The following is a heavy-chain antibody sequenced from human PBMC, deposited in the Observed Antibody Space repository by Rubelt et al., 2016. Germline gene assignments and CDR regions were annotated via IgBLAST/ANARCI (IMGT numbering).Heavy chain of an antibody. CDR1: GDSLNSYY. D-gene: IGHD6-19*01. Sequence: QVQLQESGPGLVKASETLSLTCAVSGDSLNSYYYCWVRQPPGKGLEWIGCFFSARGINYSPSLKSRVTLSVDTSMNHFSLKLTSLTSADTAVYYCAGDRGSGWYRNYFDYWGHGTLVTVSS. CDR3: AGDRGSGWYRNYFDY. J-gene: IGHJ4*01. V-gene: IGHV4-59*13. CDR2: FFSARGI.